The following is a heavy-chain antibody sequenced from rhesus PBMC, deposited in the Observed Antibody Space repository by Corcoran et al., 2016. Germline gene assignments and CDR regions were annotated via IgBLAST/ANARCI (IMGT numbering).Heavy chain of an antibody. CDR1: GFTFSSYG. J-gene: IGHJ4*01. D-gene: IGHD3-9*01. CDR2: IKSGRGRT. CDR3: AKAEDDYGYYYSADYFDY. Sequence: EVQLVETGGGLVQPGGSLKLSCAAAGFTFSSYGMSWVGQAPGKGLVWVSAIKSGRGRTYYANSVKGRLTISRDNSKNTLSLQMNSLRAEDTAVYYCAKAEDDYGYYYSADYFDYWGQGVLVTVSS. V-gene: IGHV3S5*01.